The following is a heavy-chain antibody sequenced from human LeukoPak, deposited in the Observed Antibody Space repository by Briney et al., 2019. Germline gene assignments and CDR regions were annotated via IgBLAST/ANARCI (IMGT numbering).Heavy chain of an antibody. Sequence: ASVKVSCKASGYTFTSYGISWVRQAPGQGLEWMGWISAYNGNTNYAQKLQGRVTMTTDTSTSTGYMELRSLRYDDTAVYYCARDQVYCSGGNCYWVDYYYYYGMDVWGQGTTVTVSS. J-gene: IGHJ6*02. CDR1: GYTFTSYG. CDR2: ISAYNGNT. CDR3: ARDQVYCSGGNCYWVDYYYYYGMDV. V-gene: IGHV1-18*01. D-gene: IGHD2-15*01.